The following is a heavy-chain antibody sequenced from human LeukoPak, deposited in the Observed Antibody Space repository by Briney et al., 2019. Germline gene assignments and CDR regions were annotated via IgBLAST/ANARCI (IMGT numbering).Heavy chain of an antibody. D-gene: IGHD1-26*01. CDR3: AKDKVGATEDY. CDR2: ISGSGGST. V-gene: IGHV3-23*01. J-gene: IGHJ4*02. Sequence: GGSLRLSCAASGFTFSSYAMSWVRQAPGKGLEWVSAISGSGGSTYYAASVKGRFTISRDNSKNTPYLQMNSLRAEDTAVYYCAKDKVGATEDYWGQGTLVTVSS. CDR1: GFTFSSYA.